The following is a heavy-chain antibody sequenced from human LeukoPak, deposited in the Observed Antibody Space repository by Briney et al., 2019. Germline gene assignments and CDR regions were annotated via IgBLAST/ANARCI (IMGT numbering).Heavy chain of an antibody. CDR3: ARYCSGGSCSRTFDY. V-gene: IGHV4-39*07. Sequence: SETLSLTCTVSGGSISSSSYYWGWIRQPPGKGLEWIGSIYYSGSTYYNPSLKSRVTISVDTSKNQFSLKLSSVTAADTAVYYCARYCSGGSCSRTFDYWGQGTLVTVSS. CDR1: GGSISSSSYY. D-gene: IGHD2-15*01. J-gene: IGHJ4*02. CDR2: IYYSGST.